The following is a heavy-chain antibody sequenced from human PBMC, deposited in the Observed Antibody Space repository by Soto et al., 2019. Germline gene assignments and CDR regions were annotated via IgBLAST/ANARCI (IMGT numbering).Heavy chain of an antibody. Sequence: SETLSLTCAVYGGSFSGDYWTWIRQPPGKGREWIGQINHSGSSNDNPSLKSRVTISVDTSKKQFSLKVNSVTAADRAVYFCARGRTGPGYHYY. D-gene: IGHD1-1*01. CDR1: GGSFSGDY. V-gene: IGHV4-34*01. J-gene: IGHJ6*01. CDR3: ARGRTGPGYHYY. CDR2: INHSGSS.